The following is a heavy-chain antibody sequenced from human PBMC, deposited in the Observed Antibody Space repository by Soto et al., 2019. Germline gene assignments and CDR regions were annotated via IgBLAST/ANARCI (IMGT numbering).Heavy chain of an antibody. J-gene: IGHJ4*02. Sequence: QVQLQESGPGLVKPSETLSLTCTVSGGSISSYYWSWIRQPPGKGLEWIGYIYYSGSTNYNPSLKSRVTISVDTAKYQFALTRSSVTAADTAVYYCARRWGSAADYWGQGTLVTVSS. CDR1: GGSISSYY. D-gene: IGHD2-15*01. CDR2: IYYSGST. CDR3: ARRWGSAADY. V-gene: IGHV4-59*08.